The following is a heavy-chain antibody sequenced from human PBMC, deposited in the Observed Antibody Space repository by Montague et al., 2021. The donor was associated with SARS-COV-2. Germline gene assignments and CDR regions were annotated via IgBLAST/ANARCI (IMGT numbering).Heavy chain of an antibody. J-gene: IGHJ4*02. D-gene: IGHD3-3*01. CDR2: IWYDGSNK. V-gene: IGHV3-33*01. CDR3: AREAEIFGVVISPLFY. CDR1: GFTFSSYG. Sequence: SLRLSCAASGFTFSSYGMHWVRQAPGKGLEWVAVIWYDGSNKYYADSVKGRFTISRDNSKNTLYLQMNSPRAEDTAVYYCAREAEIFGVVISPLFYWGQGTLVTVSS.